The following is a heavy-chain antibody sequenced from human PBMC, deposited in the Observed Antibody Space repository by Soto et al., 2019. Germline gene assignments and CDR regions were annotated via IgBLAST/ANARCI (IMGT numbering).Heavy chain of an antibody. J-gene: IGHJ4*02. CDR2: ISVSGANK. CDR1: GFIFITYA. CDR3: ADGGEWSFNFVY. V-gene: IGHV3-23*01. Sequence: WGSLRLSCAASGFIFITYAIIFFRHAPLKWLEWVSGISVSGANKYYADAVKGRFAISRDNSKNTVYLQMNNLRAEDTAVYYCADGGEWSFNFVYWGQGTQVTVSS. D-gene: IGHD3-3*01.